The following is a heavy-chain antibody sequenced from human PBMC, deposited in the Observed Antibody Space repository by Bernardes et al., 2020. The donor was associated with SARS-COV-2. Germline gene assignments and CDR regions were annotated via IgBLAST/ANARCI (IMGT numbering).Heavy chain of an antibody. CDR1: GGSISSYY. CDR3: ARPHIVGATIGDFEI. Sequence: SETLSLTCTVSGGSISSYYWSWIRQPPGKGLEWIGYISYSGSTNYNPSLKSRVTISLDMSKNQFSLKLSSVTAADTAVYFCARPHIVGATIGDFEIWGQGTMVTVSS. V-gene: IGHV4-59*08. D-gene: IGHD1-26*01. J-gene: IGHJ3*02. CDR2: ISYSGST.